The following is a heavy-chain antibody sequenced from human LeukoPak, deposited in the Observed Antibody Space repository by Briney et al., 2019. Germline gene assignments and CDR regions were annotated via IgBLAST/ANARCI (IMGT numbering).Heavy chain of an antibody. D-gene: IGHD3-10*01. Sequence: GGSLRLSCAASGFTFDDYAMHWVRQAPGKGLEWVSLISGDGGSTYYADSVKGRFTISRDNSKNSLYLQMNSLRTEDTALYHCAKDGTRTYYYGSLGFYFDYWGQGTLVTVSS. V-gene: IGHV3-43*02. J-gene: IGHJ4*02. CDR1: GFTFDDYA. CDR3: AKDGTRTYYYGSLGFYFDY. CDR2: ISGDGGST.